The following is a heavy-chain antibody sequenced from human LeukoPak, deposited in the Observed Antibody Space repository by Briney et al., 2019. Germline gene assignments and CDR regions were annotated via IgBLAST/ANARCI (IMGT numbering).Heavy chain of an antibody. D-gene: IGHD3/OR15-3a*01. J-gene: IGHJ6*03. CDR3: AKDMFDFPYYYYMDV. CDR2: ISWNSGSI. Sequence: GGSLRLSCAASGFTFDDYAMHWVRQAPGKGLEWVSGISWNSGSIGYADSVKGRFTISRDNAKNSLYLQMNSLRAEDTALYYCAKDMFDFPYYYYMDVWGKGATVTVSS. V-gene: IGHV3-9*01. CDR1: GFTFDDYA.